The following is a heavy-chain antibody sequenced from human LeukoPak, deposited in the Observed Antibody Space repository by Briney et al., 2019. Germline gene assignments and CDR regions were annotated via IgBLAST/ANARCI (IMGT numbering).Heavy chain of an antibody. Sequence: ASVKVSCKASGYTFTGYYMQWVRQAPGQGLEWMGWINPNSGGTNYAQKFQGRGTMTRDTSISTAYMELSRLRSDDTAVYYCARGHMVRGVMGYYYYYMDVWGKGTTVTVSS. J-gene: IGHJ6*03. V-gene: IGHV1-2*02. CDR2: INPNSGGT. CDR3: ARGHMVRGVMGYYYYYMDV. CDR1: GYTFTGYY. D-gene: IGHD3-10*01.